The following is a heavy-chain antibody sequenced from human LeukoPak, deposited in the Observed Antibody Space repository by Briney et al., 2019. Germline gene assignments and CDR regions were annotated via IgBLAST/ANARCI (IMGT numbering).Heavy chain of an antibody. CDR3: ARDVFFRALNRFDP. J-gene: IGHJ5*02. Sequence: SSETLSLTCNVSGASISSHYWNWIRPPAGKGLEWIGRIYNTGSANYNPSLKSRVTMSLDTSRTQISLKLTSVTAADTAVYYCARDVFFRALNRFDPWGQGTLVTVSS. V-gene: IGHV4-4*07. CDR1: GASISSHY. D-gene: IGHD2/OR15-2a*01. CDR2: IYNTGSA.